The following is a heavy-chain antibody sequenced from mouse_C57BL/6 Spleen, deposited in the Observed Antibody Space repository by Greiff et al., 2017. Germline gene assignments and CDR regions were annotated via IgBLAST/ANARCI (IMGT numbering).Heavy chain of an antibody. D-gene: IGHD4-1*02. J-gene: IGHJ4*01. CDR1: GYTFTSYW. V-gene: IGHV1-52*01. Sequence: QVQLKQPGAELVRPGSSVQLSCKASGYTFTSYWMHWVKQRPIQGLEWIGNIDPSDSETHYNQKFKDKATLTGDKSSSKAYMQLSSLTSEDSAVYYCARSNSGYYAMDYWGQGTSVTVSS. CDR2: IDPSDSET. CDR3: ARSNSGYYAMDY.